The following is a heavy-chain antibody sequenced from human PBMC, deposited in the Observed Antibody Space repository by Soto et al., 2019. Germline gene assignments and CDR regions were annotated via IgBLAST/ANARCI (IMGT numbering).Heavy chain of an antibody. CDR1: GYTSTNYG. Sequence: ASVKVSCKASGYTSTNYGMHWVRQAPGQRLEWMGGINAGSGNTKYSQKFQGRITITTDTSASTVYMELSSLRSEDTAVYYCAREGNFSWRVLDVWGQGTTVTVSS. D-gene: IGHD6-13*01. V-gene: IGHV1-3*01. J-gene: IGHJ6*02. CDR2: INAGSGNT. CDR3: AREGNFSWRVLDV.